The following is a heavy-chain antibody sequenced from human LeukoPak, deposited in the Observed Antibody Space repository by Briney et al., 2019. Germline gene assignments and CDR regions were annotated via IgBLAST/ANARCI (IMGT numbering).Heavy chain of an antibody. CDR3: WGAYERDYYFDY. CDR2: IIPIFGTA. V-gene: IGHV1-69*13. D-gene: IGHD3-16*01. Sequence: GASVKVSCKASGGTFSSYAISWVRQAPGQGLEWMGGIIPIFGTANYAQKFQGRVTITADESTSTAYMELSSLRSEDTAVYYCWGAYERDYYFDYWGQGTLVTVSS. CDR1: GGTFSSYA. J-gene: IGHJ4*02.